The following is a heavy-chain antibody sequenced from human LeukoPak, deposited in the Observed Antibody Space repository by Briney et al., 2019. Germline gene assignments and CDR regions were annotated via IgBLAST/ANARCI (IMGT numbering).Heavy chain of an antibody. Sequence: ASVKVSCKASGYTFTSYAMNWVRQAPGQGLEWMGWINTNTGNPTYAQGFTGRFVFSLDTSVSTAYLQISSLKAEDTAVYYCARGNFDPRLHSSGWYRVDDWGQGTLVAVSS. D-gene: IGHD6-19*01. J-gene: IGHJ4*02. V-gene: IGHV7-4-1*02. CDR2: INTNTGNP. CDR1: GYTFTSYA. CDR3: ARGNFDPRLHSSGWYRVDD.